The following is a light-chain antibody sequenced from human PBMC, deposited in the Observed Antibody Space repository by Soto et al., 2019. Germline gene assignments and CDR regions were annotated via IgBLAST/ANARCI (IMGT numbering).Light chain of an antibody. CDR3: QEYNNWPLA. CDR1: QSVSSN. J-gene: IGKJ5*01. V-gene: IGKV3-15*01. Sequence: EIVMTQSPATLSVSPGERATLSCKSSQSVSSNLAWYQQKPGQAPRLLISGASTRATAIPARFSGSGSGTEFTLTISSLRSEDIAIYYCQEYNNWPLAFGQGTRLELK. CDR2: GAS.